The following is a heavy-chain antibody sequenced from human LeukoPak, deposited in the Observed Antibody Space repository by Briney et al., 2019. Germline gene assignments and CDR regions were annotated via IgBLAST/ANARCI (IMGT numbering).Heavy chain of an antibody. D-gene: IGHD4-17*01. Sequence: ASVKVSCKASGYTFTSYGISWLRQAPGQGLEWMGWISAYNGNTNYAQKLQGRVTMTTDTSTSTAYMELRSLRSDDTAVYYCARPTVTMKLAAFDIWGQGTMVTVSS. J-gene: IGHJ3*02. V-gene: IGHV1-18*01. CDR1: GYTFTSYG. CDR3: ARPTVTMKLAAFDI. CDR2: ISAYNGNT.